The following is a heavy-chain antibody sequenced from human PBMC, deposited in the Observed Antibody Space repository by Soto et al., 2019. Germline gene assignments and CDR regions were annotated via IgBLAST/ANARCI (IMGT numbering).Heavy chain of an antibody. CDR3: AKVPLILTGYPYFDY. CDR1: GFTFSSYA. Sequence: GGSLILSCAASGFTFSSYAMSWVRQAPGKGLEWVSAISGSGGSTYYADSVKGRFTISRDNSKNTLYLQMNSLRAEDTAVYYCAKVPLILTGYPYFDYWGQGTLVTVSS. V-gene: IGHV3-23*01. CDR2: ISGSGGST. D-gene: IGHD3-9*01. J-gene: IGHJ4*02.